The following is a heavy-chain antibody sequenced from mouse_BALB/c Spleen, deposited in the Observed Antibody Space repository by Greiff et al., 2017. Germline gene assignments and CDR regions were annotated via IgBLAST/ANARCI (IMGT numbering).Heavy chain of an antibody. J-gene: IGHJ1*01. D-gene: IGHD1-1*01. CDR2: IDPANGNT. CDR1: GFNIKDTY. V-gene: IGHV14-3*02. Sequence: EVQLQQSGAELVKPGASVKLSCTASGFNIKDTYMHWVKQRPEQGLEWIGRIDPANGNTKYDPKFQGKATITADTSSNTAYLQLSSLTSEDTAVYYCARSYYGSSHWYFDVWGAGTTVTVSS. CDR3: ARSYYGSSHWYFDV.